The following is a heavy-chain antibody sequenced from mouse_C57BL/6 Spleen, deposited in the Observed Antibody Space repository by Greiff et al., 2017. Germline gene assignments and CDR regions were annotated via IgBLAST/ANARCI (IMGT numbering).Heavy chain of an antibody. J-gene: IGHJ2*01. Sequence: VQLQQSGAELVKPGASVKLSCKASGYTFTSYWMQWVKQRPGQGLEWIGEIDPSDSYTNYNQKFKGKATWTVETSSSTAYMKLSSLTSEDSAVYYCARRNYYGSSYVGFSYWGQGTTLTVSS. D-gene: IGHD1-1*01. CDR1: GYTFTSYW. V-gene: IGHV1-50*01. CDR2: IDPSDSYT. CDR3: ARRNYYGSSYVGFSY.